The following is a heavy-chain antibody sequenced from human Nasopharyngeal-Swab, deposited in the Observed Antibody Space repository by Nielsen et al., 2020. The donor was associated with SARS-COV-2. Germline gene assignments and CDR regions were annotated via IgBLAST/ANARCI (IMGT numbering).Heavy chain of an antibody. CDR3: ARGLYSSGFSYHYYGMDV. V-gene: IGHV1-8*01. CDR2: MNPNSGNT. D-gene: IGHD6-19*01. Sequence: WVRQAPGQGLEWMGWMNPNSGNTGYAQKFQGRVTMTRNTSISTAYMELSSLRSEDTAVYYCARGLYSSGFSYHYYGMDVWGQGTTVTVSS. J-gene: IGHJ6*02.